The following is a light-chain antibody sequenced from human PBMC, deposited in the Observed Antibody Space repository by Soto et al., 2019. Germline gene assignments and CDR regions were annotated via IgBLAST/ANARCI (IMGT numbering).Light chain of an antibody. V-gene: IGKV1-39*01. J-gene: IGKJ3*01. CDR2: AAS. CDR3: QQSYSTPRAT. Sequence: DIQMTQSPSSLSASVGDRVTITCRASQSISSYLNWYQQKPGKAPKLLIYAASSLQSGVPSRFSGSGSGTAYNLTISSLQPEDFATYYCQQSYSTPRATFGPGTKVDIK. CDR1: QSISSY.